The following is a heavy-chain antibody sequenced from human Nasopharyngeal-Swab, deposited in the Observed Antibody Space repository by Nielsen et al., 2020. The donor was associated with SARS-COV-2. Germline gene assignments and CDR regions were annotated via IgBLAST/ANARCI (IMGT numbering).Heavy chain of an antibody. J-gene: IGHJ4*02. D-gene: IGHD3-10*01. Sequence: SETLSLTCTVSGDSGISSYWSWLLQTPGKGLEGIGYIYQNGYTNYNPSLKSRITMSIETSRKQFSLRLRSATAADTAMYYCAKEGEGGPNYFEFWGQGNLVTVSS. CDR3: AKEGEGGPNYFEF. CDR1: GDSGISSY. CDR2: IYQNGYT. V-gene: IGHV4-59*02.